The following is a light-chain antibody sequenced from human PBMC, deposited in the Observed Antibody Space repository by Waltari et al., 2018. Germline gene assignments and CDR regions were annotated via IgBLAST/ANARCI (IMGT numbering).Light chain of an antibody. CDR3: QQVDSFPRT. V-gene: IGKV1-12*01. CDR2: DAA. CDR1: QGMSSR. Sequence: DIQMTQSPSSVSAPVGDRVTLTRRASQGMSSRLAWYQQNPGNAARLLIDDAASLHSGVPSRFSGSGSGTEVTLTSSSLQPGDFATYYCQQVDSFPRTFGQGTKVEVK. J-gene: IGKJ1*01.